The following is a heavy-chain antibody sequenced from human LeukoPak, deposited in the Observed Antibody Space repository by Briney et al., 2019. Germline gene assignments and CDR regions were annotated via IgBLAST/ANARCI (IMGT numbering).Heavy chain of an antibody. D-gene: IGHD2-2*01. CDR2: IRGSSTTI. CDR1: GFSFSTSS. V-gene: IGHV3-48*01. J-gene: IGHJ4*02. CDR3: ARDARSHCGTDACYGPYFDY. Sequence: PGGSLRLSCAASGFSFSTSSMSWVRQTPGKGLEWISYIRGSSTTIYYADAVKGRFTISRDNARSSLYLTMNDLRAEDTGVYFCARDARSHCGTDACYGPYFDYWGQGSLVTVSS.